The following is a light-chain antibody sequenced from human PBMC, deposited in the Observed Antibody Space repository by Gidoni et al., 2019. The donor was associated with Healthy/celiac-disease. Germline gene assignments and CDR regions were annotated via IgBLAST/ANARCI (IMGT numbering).Light chain of an antibody. V-gene: IGKV3-11*01. J-gene: IGKJ4*01. CDR1: QSVSSY. CDR2: GAS. Sequence: EIVLTQSPATLSLSPGERATLSCRASQSVSSYLAWYQQKPGQAPRLLIYGASNRATGIPARFSGSGSGTDFTLTISSLEPEDFAVYYCQQRSNWPPFTFGGXTKVEIK. CDR3: QQRSNWPPFT.